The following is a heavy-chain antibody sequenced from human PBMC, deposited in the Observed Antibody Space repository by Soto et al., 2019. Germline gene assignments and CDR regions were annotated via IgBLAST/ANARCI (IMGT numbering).Heavy chain of an antibody. CDR2: IYWDEDK. Sequence: QITLKESGPTLVRPTQTLTLTCSFSGFSLNTNGMGVGWIRQPPGKALEWLAFIYWDEDKRYSPSLKTRLTVTTDTSKNEVVLTLTNLDPLDNGTYYCAGWNYESGLDVWGQGTTVTFSS. D-gene: IGHD1-7*01. V-gene: IGHV2-5*02. J-gene: IGHJ6*02. CDR1: GFSLNTNGMG. CDR3: AGWNYESGLDV.